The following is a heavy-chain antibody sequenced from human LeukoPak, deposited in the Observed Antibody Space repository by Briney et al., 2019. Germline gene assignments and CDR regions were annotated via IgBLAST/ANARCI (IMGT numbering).Heavy chain of an antibody. Sequence: GGSLRLSCAASGFTFSSYAMSWVRQAPGKGLEWVSAISGSGGSTYYADSVKGRFTISRDNSKNTLYLQMNSLRAEDRAVYFCAKFTGCSGYDFDYWGQGTLVSVSS. CDR3: AKFTGCSGYDFDY. V-gene: IGHV3-23*01. CDR2: ISGSGGST. CDR1: GFTFSSYA. D-gene: IGHD5-12*01. J-gene: IGHJ4*02.